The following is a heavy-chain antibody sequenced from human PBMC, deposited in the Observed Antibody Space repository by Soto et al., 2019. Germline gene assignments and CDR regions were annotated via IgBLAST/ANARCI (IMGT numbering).Heavy chain of an antibody. CDR3: VKDTLHSGSDENGYFDL. D-gene: IGHD1-26*01. CDR1: GFTFSSYG. J-gene: IGHJ2*01. Sequence: QVQLVESGGGVVQPGRSLRLSCVGSGFTFSSYGMHWVRQAPGKGLEWLAVISFDGNYKYHADSVKGRFTISRDNSKNAXFLEMSSLRPEDTAVYYGVKDTLHSGSDENGYFDLWGRGTLVTVSS. V-gene: IGHV3-30*18. CDR2: ISFDGNYK.